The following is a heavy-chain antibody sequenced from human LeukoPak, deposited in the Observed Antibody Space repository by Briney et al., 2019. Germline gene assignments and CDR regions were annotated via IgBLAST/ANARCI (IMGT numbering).Heavy chain of an antibody. J-gene: IGHJ6*02. Sequence: GGPLRLSCAASGFTFSDYYMTWIRQAPGKGLEGVSYISSRSSYTKYADSVEGRFTISRDNALNSLYLQMNSLRAEDKAVYYCGRDKRGGVGGNMDVWGQGTTVTVSS. CDR2: ISSRSSYT. D-gene: IGHD1-26*01. CDR1: GFTFSDYY. V-gene: IGHV3-11*06. CDR3: GRDKRGGVGGNMDV.